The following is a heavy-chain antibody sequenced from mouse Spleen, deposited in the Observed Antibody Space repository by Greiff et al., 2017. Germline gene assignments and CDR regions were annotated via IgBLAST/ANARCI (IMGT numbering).Heavy chain of an antibody. CDR2: ISYSGST. CDR3: AREGYNQGRYFDV. V-gene: IGHV3-8*02. CDR1: GDSITSGY. Sequence: EVQRVESGPSLVKPSQTLSLTCSVTGDSITSGYWNWIRKFPGNKLEYMGYISYSGSTYYNPSLKSRISITRDTSKNQYYLQLNSVTTEDTATYYCAREGYNQGRYFDVWGAGTTVTVSS. D-gene: IGHD2-2*01. J-gene: IGHJ1*01.